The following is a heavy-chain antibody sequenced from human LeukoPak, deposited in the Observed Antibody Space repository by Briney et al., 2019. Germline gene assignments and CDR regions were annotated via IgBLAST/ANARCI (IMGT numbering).Heavy chain of an antibody. V-gene: IGHV4-59*08. CDR3: ARHITGFGVVTRHYMDV. CDR1: GGSISSYY. CDR2: IYYTGST. J-gene: IGHJ6*03. D-gene: IGHD3-3*01. Sequence: PSDPLSLTCTVSGGSISSYYWSWTRQPPGKGLEWIGYIYYTGSTNYNPSLKSRVTISVDTSKNQFSLKLSSVTAADTAVYYCARHITGFGVVTRHYMDVWGKGTTVTVSS.